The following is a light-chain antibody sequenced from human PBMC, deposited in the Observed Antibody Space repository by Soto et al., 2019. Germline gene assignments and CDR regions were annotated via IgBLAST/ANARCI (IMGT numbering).Light chain of an antibody. CDR2: DVS. CDR1: SSDVGGYNY. Sequence: QSALTQPASVSGSPGQSITISCTGASSDVGGYNYVSWYQQHPGKAPKLMIYDVSNRPSGVSNRFSGSKSDNTASLTISGLQDEDEADYYCSSYTISSVVFGGGTKLTVL. CDR3: SSYTISSVV. V-gene: IGLV2-14*03. J-gene: IGLJ2*01.